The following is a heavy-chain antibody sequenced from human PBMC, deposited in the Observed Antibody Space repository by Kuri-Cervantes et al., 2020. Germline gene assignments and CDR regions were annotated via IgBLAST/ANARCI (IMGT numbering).Heavy chain of an antibody. J-gene: IGHJ4*02. V-gene: IGHV1-8*02. CDR1: GYTFTTYD. Sequence: ASVKVSCKASGYTFTTYDINWVRQATGQGLEWMGWMNPNSGNTGYAQKFQGRVTMTRNISRSTAYMELSSLRYEDTAVYYCYIRVRVTSDWNGDYWGQGTLVTVSS. D-gene: IGHD1-1*01. CDR3: YIRVRVTSDWNGDY. CDR2: MNPNSGNT.